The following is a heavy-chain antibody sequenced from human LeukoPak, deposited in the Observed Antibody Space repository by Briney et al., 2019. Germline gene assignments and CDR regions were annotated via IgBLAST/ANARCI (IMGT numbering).Heavy chain of an antibody. D-gene: IGHD3-22*01. Sequence: GGSLRLSCAASGCSFSGYWMHWVGHAPRKGLVWVSRIKTDATSISYTDSVTGRFHVSRDNAKNTIYVQMNSLRAEDTAVYYCAREGHYDSRAPDYWGQGTPVTVPS. CDR1: GCSFSGYW. J-gene: IGHJ4*02. CDR3: AREGHYDSRAPDY. CDR2: IKTDATSI. V-gene: IGHV3-74*01.